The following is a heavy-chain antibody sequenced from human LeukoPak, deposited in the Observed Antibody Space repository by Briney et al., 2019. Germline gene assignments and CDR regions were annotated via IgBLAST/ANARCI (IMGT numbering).Heavy chain of an antibody. V-gene: IGHV3-66*02. CDR3: ASYYLEWLFGWAFDI. D-gene: IGHD3-3*01. Sequence: GGSLRLSCAASGFTDSTKYMSWVRQAPGKGLEWVSLIYSDGSKYYADSGKGGITISRDNSKNTLYLQMNSLRAEDTAVYYCASYYLEWLFGWAFDIWGQGPMVTVFS. CDR1: GFTDSTKY. CDR2: IYSDGSK. J-gene: IGHJ3*02.